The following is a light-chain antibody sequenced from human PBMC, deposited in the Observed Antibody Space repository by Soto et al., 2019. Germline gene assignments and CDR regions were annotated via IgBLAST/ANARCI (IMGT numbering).Light chain of an antibody. Sequence: EIVMTQSPATLSVSPGERATLSCWASESITNNLAWYQQRPGQAPILLIYGASTRATGIPARFSGSGFGTEFTLTINRRQSEDFAVYYCQQYNNWPPSYTFGQGTKLEIK. V-gene: IGKV3-15*01. CDR2: GAS. J-gene: IGKJ2*01. CDR3: QQYNNWPPSYT. CDR1: ESITNN.